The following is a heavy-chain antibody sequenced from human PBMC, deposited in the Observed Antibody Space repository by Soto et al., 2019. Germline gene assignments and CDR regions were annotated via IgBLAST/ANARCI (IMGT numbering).Heavy chain of an antibody. CDR3: ARVWGGAFDI. D-gene: IGHD3-10*01. J-gene: IGHJ3*02. CDR1: GGSISSGGYS. Sequence: SETLSLTCTVSGGSISSGGYSWSWIRQPPGKGLEWIGYIYHSGSTYYNPSLKSRVTISVDTSKNQFSLKLSSVTAADTAVYYCARVWGGAFDIWGQGTMVTVSS. CDR2: IYHSGST. V-gene: IGHV4-30-2*01.